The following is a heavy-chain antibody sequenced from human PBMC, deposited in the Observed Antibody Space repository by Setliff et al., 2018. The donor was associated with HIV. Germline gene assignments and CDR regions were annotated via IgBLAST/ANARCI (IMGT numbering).Heavy chain of an antibody. J-gene: IGHJ4*02. CDR1: GGSISSHY. Sequence: KSSETLSLTCTVSGGSISSHYWSWIRQPPGKGLEWIGSIYYSGSTNYNPSLKSRVTISVDTSKNQFSLKPSSVTAADTAVYYCARVEAKYQLMYYFDYWGQGTLVTVSS. V-gene: IGHV4-59*11. CDR2: IYYSGST. CDR3: ARVEAKYQLMYYFDY. D-gene: IGHD2-2*01.